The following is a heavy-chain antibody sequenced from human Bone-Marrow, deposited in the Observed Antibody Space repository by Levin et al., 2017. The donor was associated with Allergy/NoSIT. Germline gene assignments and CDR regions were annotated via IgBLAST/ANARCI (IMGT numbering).Heavy chain of an antibody. V-gene: IGHV3-74*01. J-gene: IGHJ4*02. D-gene: IGHD5-18*01. CDR3: ARAGDDGTAMITAFDY. CDR1: GFTFSTYW. CDR2: INSDGSIA. Sequence: GGSLRLSCAASGFTFSTYWMHWVRQAPGKGLVWVSRINSDGSIARYAESVEGRFTISRDNAKNTLYLQMNSLRAEDTAVYYCARAGDDGTAMITAFDYWGQGNLVTVSS.